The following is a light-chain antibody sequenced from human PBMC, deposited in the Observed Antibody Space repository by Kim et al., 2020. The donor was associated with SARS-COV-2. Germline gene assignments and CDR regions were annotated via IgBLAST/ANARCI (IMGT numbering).Light chain of an antibody. J-gene: IGKJ2*01. Sequence: EIVLTQSPATLSLSPGERATLLCRASQSVSSSYLAWYQQKPGQAPGLLISGASNRATGTPDRFSGSGSGTDFTLTISRLEPEDFAVYYCQHYGNSRYTFGQGTKLEI. CDR2: GAS. CDR3: QHYGNSRYT. CDR1: QSVSSSY. V-gene: IGKV3-20*01.